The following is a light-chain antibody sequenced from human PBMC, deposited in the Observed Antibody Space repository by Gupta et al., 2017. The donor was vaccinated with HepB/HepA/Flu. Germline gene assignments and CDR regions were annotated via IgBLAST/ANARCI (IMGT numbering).Light chain of an antibody. J-gene: IGLJ1*01. CDR2: DVS. CDR1: SSDVGGYNY. V-gene: IGLV2-14*01. CDR3: SSYISSSTYV. Sequence: QAALTQPASVSGSPGQSITLSCTGTSSDVGGYNYVSWYQQHPGKAPKLMFYDVSNRPSGVANRFSGSKSGNTASLTISGLQAEDEADYYCSSYISSSTYVFGTGTKVTVL.